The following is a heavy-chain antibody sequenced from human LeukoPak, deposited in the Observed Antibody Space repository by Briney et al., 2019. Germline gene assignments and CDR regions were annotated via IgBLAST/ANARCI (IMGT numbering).Heavy chain of an antibody. CDR2: ISTYNGNT. V-gene: IGHV1-18*01. D-gene: IGHD2-15*01. CDR1: GYTFTSYG. CDR3: ARLAGGNFYYPY. J-gene: IGHJ4*02. Sequence: ASVKVSCKASGYTFTSYGISWVRQAPGQGLEWMGGISTYNGNTNYAQKLQGRVTMTTDTSANTAYMELRSLRSEDTAVYYCARLAGGNFYYPYWGQGTLVTVSS.